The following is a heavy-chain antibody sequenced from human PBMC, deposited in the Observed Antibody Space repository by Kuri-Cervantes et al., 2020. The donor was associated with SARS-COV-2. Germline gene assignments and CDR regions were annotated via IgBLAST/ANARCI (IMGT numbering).Heavy chain of an antibody. CDR3: ASVSTMGVSLD. D-gene: IGHD5-24*01. V-gene: IGHV3-23*01. CDR2: ISTSGGDT. Sequence: GESLKISCAASRFTFNKYDLIRVRQAPGKGLEWVSSISTSGGDTNYADSLKGRFTISRDNSKNTLYLQMNSLRVEDTAVYYCASVSTMGVSLDWGQGTLVTVSS. J-gene: IGHJ4*02. CDR1: RFTFNKYD.